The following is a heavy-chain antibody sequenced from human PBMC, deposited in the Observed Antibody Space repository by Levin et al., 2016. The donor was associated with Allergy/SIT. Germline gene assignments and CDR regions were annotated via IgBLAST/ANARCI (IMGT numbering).Heavy chain of an antibody. CDR2: INHSGST. D-gene: IGHD6-13*01. V-gene: IGHV4-34*01. CDR1: GGSFSGYY. CDR3: ARASRPGSSLNWFDP. Sequence: SQTLSLTCAVYGGSFSGYYWSWIRQPPGKGLEWIGEINHSGSTNYNPSLKSRVTISVDTSKNQFSLKLSSVTAADTAVYYCARASRPGSSLNWFDPWGQGTLVTVSS. J-gene: IGHJ5*02.